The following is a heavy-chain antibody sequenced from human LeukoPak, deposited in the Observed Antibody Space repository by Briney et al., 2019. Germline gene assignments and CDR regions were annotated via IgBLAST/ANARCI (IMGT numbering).Heavy chain of an antibody. J-gene: IGHJ4*02. CDR1: GGTFSSYA. CDR3: ARDVPAIAAAGTDGGY. D-gene: IGHD6-13*01. CDR2: INPSGGST. Sequence: ASVKVSCKASGGTFSSYAISWVRQAPGQGLEWMGIINPSGGSTSYAQKFQGRVTMTRDTSTSTVYMELSSLRSEDTAVYYCARDVPAIAAAGTDGGYWGQGTLVTVSS. V-gene: IGHV1-46*01.